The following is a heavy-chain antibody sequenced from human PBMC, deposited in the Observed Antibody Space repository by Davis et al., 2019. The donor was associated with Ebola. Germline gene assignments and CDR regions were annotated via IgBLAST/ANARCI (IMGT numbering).Heavy chain of an antibody. CDR2: ISQSGST. D-gene: IGHD5-18*01. J-gene: IGHJ6*02. CDR3: ASLGYRNQYGMDV. Sequence: SETLSLTCAVSGDSISSSNWWSWVRQPPGKGLEWIGEISQSGSTNYNPSLKSRVTISVDKSKNQFSLKLSSVTAADTAVYYCASLGYRNQYGMDVWGQGTTVTVSS. CDR1: GDSISSSNW. V-gene: IGHV4-4*02.